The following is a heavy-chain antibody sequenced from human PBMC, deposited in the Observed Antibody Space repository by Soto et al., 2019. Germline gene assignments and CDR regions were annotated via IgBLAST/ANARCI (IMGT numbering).Heavy chain of an antibody. Sequence: PGGSLRLSCSAAGFPFSSYAMHWVRQAPGKGLEYVSAISSNGGSTYYADSVKGRFTISRDNSKNTLYLQMSSLRAEDTAVYYCVKGLMVRGVCSAPRFCTKGNYWGQGTLVTVSS. J-gene: IGHJ4*02. D-gene: IGHD3-10*01. CDR3: VKGLMVRGVCSAPRFCTKGNY. V-gene: IGHV3-64D*08. CDR2: ISSNGGST. CDR1: GFPFSSYA.